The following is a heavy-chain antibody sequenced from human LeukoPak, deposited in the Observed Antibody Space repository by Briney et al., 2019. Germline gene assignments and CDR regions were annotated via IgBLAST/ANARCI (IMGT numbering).Heavy chain of an antibody. J-gene: IGHJ6*02. CDR2: IIPIFGTA. CDR1: GGTFSSYA. CDR3: ARGQGPVAPGLGYYGMDV. V-gene: IGHV1-69*13. Sequence: ASVKVSCEASGGTFSSYAISWVRQAPGQGLEWMGGIIPIFGTANYAQKFQGRVTITADESTSTAYMELSSLRSEDTAVYYCARGQGPVAPGLGYYGMDVWGQRTTVTVSS.